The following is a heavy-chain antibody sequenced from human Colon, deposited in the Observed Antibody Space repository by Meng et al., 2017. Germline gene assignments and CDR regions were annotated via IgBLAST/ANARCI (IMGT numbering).Heavy chain of an antibody. CDR3: ARENDSGNSYDH. D-gene: IGHD3-10*01. V-gene: IGHV4-4*02. Sequence: QLQGPGPVLAKPSGPPSLTCAVSGTSISRRNGWTWVRQAPGKGLEWIGEIYHIGSTNYNPSLKSRVTILVDESKNEFSLKLTSVTAADTAVYYCARENDSGNSYDHWGRGTLVTVSS. CDR2: IYHIGST. CDR1: GTSISRRNG. J-gene: IGHJ4*02.